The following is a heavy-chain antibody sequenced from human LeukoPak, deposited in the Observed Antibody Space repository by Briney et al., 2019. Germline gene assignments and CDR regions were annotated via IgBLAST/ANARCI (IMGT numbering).Heavy chain of an antibody. CDR3: ARGGGQLLWFGELLET. CDR2: IFRSGTT. Sequence: PSETLSLTCAVSGDSISSAHWWSWVRQSPGKGLEWIGEIFRSGTTNYNPSLKSRVTISRDTSKNQFSLKLNSMTAADTAVYYCARGGGQLLWFGELLETWGQGTLVTVSS. J-gene: IGHJ5*02. D-gene: IGHD3-10*01. CDR1: GDSISSAHW. V-gene: IGHV4-4*02.